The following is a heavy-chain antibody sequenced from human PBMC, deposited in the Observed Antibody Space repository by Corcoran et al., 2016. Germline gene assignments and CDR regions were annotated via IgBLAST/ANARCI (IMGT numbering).Heavy chain of an antibody. CDR1: GFTFSSYS. D-gene: IGHD3-16*01. Sequence: EVQLVESGGGLVKPGGSLRLSCAASGFTFSSYSMNWVRQAPGKGLEWVSSISSSSSYIYYADSVKGRFTISRDDSKNTLYLQMNSLKTEDTAVYYCTTDVWWAVMKDYWGQGTLVTVSS. CDR2: ISSSSSYI. J-gene: IGHJ4*02. CDR3: TTDVWWAVMKDY. V-gene: IGHV3-21*03.